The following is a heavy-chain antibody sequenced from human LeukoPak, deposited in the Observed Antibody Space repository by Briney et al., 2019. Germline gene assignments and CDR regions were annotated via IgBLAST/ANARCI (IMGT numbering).Heavy chain of an antibody. CDR1: GFTFSDYY. V-gene: IGHV3-11*06. J-gene: IGHJ5*02. Sequence: PGGSLRLSCAASGFTFSDYYMSWIRQAPGKGLEWVSYISSSSSYTNYADSVKGRFTISRDNAKNSLYLQMNSLRAEDTAVYYRARETRTLGVAATSWFDPWGQGTLVTVSS. CDR2: ISSSSSYT. CDR3: ARETRTLGVAATSWFDP. D-gene: IGHD2-15*01.